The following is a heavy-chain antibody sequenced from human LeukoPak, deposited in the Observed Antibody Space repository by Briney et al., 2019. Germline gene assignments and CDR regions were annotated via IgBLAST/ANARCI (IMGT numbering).Heavy chain of an antibody. D-gene: IGHD5-24*01. CDR2: IIPSGHTT. V-gene: IGHV3-23*01. J-gene: IGHJ4*02. CDR3: AKDDRWLQFCC. CDR1: GFTFNNYA. Sequence: GGSLRLSCAASGFTFNNYAMTWVRQAPGKGLEWVSGIIPSGHTTYYADSVRGRFTISRDNSRNTVYLQMNSLRAEDTAVYYCAKDDRWLQFCCWGQGTLVTVSA.